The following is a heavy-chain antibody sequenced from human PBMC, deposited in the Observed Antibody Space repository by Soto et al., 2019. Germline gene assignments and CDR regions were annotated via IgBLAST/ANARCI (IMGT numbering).Heavy chain of an antibody. V-gene: IGHV1-69*13. D-gene: IGHD6-13*01. CDR1: GRTFTSYS. CDR3: ARGEYQRGIALAARVGIHV. CDR2: ILPIFGTA. Sequence: SGEVWYRASGRTFTSYSISWVREAPGQGLEWLEGILPIFGTANYAQKFQGRVTITADESTSPADMELSSLRSDDTAVYYCARGEYQRGIALAARVGIHVWRPVTTFPVS. J-gene: IGHJ6*02.